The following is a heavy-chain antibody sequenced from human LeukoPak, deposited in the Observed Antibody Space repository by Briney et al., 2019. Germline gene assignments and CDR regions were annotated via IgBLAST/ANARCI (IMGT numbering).Heavy chain of an antibody. CDR2: IYYSGST. CDR3: ARGNRGDYQGFDY. Sequence: SETLSLTCTVSGGSISSHYWSWIRQPPGKGLEWIGYIYYSGSTNYNPSLKSRVTISVDTSKNQFSLKLSSVTAADTAVYYCARGNRGDYQGFDYWGQGTLVTVSS. CDR1: GGSISSHY. D-gene: IGHD4-17*01. J-gene: IGHJ4*02. V-gene: IGHV4-59*11.